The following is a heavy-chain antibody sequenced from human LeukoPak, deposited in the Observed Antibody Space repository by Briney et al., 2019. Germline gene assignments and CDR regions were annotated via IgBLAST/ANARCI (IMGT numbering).Heavy chain of an antibody. V-gene: IGHV3-9*03. CDR3: AREGGSGWLYYFDY. CDR2: ISWNGGTI. Sequence: PGGSLRLSCAASGFTFHDYAMHWVRQAPGKGLEWVSGISWNGGTIDYADSVKGRFTISRDNAKNSLYLQMNSLRAEDMAVYYCAREGGSGWLYYFDYWGQGTLVTVSS. CDR1: GFTFHDYA. D-gene: IGHD6-19*01. J-gene: IGHJ4*02.